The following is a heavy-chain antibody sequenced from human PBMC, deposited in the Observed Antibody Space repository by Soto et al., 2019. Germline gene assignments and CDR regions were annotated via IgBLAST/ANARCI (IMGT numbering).Heavy chain of an antibody. CDR1: GFSLSTSGVG. CDR2: IYWDDDK. V-gene: IGHV2-5*02. J-gene: IGHJ4*02. Sequence: QITLKESGPTLVKPTQTLTLTCTFSGFSLSTSGVGVGWIRQPPGKALEWLALIYWDDDKRYSPSLMSRLTIHKDTSKHQVVLTMTNMDPVDTATFFCAHIVSGGYKSGWYGFSYDSWGQGTLVTVSS. D-gene: IGHD6-19*01. CDR3: AHIVSGGYKSGWYGFSYDS.